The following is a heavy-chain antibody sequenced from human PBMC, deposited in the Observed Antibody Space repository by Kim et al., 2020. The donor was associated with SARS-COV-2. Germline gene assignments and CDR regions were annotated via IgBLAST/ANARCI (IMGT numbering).Heavy chain of an antibody. D-gene: IGHD2-15*01. CDR2: IKKDGSEK. V-gene: IGHV3-7*01. J-gene: IGHJ4*02. CDR3: ARSYTIVWHNAGY. CDR1: GFTFSDYW. Sequence: GGSLRLSCAASGFTFSDYWMSWVRQAPGKGLEWVAHIKKDGSEKYYVASVKGRFTISRDNAKNSLYLQLNSLRVADTAVFYCARSYTIVWHNAGYWGQGT.